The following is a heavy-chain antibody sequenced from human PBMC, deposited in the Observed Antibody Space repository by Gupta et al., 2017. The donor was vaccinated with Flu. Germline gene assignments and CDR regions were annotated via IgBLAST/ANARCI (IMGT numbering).Heavy chain of an antibody. D-gene: IGHD3-22*01. CDR2: IVVGSGNT. Sequence: QMQLVQSGPEVKKPGTSVKVSCKASGFTFTSSAVQWVRQARGQRLEWIGWIVVGSGNTNYAQKFQERVTITRDMSTSTAYMELSSLRSEDTAVYYCAAVLVPQEYYDSSGYYYFDYWGQGTLVTVSS. J-gene: IGHJ4*02. CDR1: GFTFTSSA. V-gene: IGHV1-58*01. CDR3: AAVLVPQEYYDSSGYYYFDY.